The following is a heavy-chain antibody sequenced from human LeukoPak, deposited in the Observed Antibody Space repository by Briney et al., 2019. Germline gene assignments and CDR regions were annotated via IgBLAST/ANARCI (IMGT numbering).Heavy chain of an antibody. D-gene: IGHD3-22*01. J-gene: IGHJ4*02. CDR2: IYHSGST. CDR3: ARALVSYYYDSSGYYVTFDY. Sequence: SGTLSLTCAVSGGSISSSNWWSWVRQPPGKGLEWIGEIYHSGSTYYNPSLKSRVTISVDTSKNQFSLKLSSVTAADTAVYYCARALVSYYYDSSGYYVTFDYWGQGTLVTVSS. CDR1: GGSISSSNW. V-gene: IGHV4-4*02.